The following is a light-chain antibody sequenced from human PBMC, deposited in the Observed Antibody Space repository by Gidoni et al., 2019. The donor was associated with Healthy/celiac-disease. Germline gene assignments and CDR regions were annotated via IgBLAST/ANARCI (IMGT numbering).Light chain of an antibody. CDR3: QQYGSSPLVT. J-gene: IGKJ3*01. V-gene: IGKV3-20*01. Sequence: EIVLTQSPGTLSLSPGERATLSCRASQSVSSSYLAWYQQKPGQAPRLLIYGASSRATGSPDFTITISRLEPEDFAVYYCQQYGSSPLVTFGPGTKVEIK. CDR1: QSVSSSY. CDR2: GAS.